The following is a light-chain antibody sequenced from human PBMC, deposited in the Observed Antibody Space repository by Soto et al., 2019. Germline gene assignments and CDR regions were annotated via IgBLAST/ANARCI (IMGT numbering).Light chain of an antibody. CDR1: KNDIGVYDF. V-gene: IGLV2-8*01. CDR2: EVV. CDR3: KSYAGSNTDV. J-gene: IGLJ1*01. Sequence: QSVLTQPPSASGSPGQSVTISCPGTKNDIGVYDFVSWYQHHPGKDPRLIIYEVVQRPSGVPDRFSGSKSGNTASLTVSGLQAADEADYFCKSYAGSNTDVFGSGTKVTVL.